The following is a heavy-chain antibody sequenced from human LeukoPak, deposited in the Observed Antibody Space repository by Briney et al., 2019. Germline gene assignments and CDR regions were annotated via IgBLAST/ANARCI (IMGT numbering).Heavy chain of an antibody. V-gene: IGHV4-30-2*01. J-gene: IGHJ1*01. Sequence: PSETLSLTCAVSGGSISSGGYSWSWIRQPPGKGLEWIGYIYHSGSTYYNPSLKSRVTISVDRSKNQFSLKLSSVTAADTAVYYCARDEGADYDSSGDPWFQHWGQGTLVTVSS. D-gene: IGHD3-22*01. CDR1: GGSISSGGYS. CDR3: ARDEGADYDSSGDPWFQH. CDR2: IYHSGST.